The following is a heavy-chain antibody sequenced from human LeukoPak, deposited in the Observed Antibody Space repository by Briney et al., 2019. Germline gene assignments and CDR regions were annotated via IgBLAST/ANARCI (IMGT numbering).Heavy chain of an antibody. J-gene: IGHJ3*02. CDR2: ISGSGGST. CDR3: AKDLDLGVVTAPYDAFDI. D-gene: IGHD3-3*01. V-gene: IGHV3-23*01. CDR1: GFTFSSYA. Sequence: GGSLRLSCAASGFTFSSYAMSWVRQAPGKGLEWVSAISGSGGSTYYADSVKGRFTISRDNSKNTLYLQMNSLRAEDTAVYYCAKDLDLGVVTAPYDAFDIWGQGTMVTVSS.